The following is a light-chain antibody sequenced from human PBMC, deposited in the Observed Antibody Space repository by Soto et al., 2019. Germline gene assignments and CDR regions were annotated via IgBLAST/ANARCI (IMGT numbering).Light chain of an antibody. J-gene: IGKJ2*01. CDR3: QEYNAFSRT. CDR2: KAS. CDR1: RSISNW. V-gene: IGKV1-5*03. Sequence: DIQMTQSPSTLSPSVGDRATITCRASRSISNWLAWYQQKPGKAPKLLIYKASSLESGVPSRFSGSESGTEFTLTISSLQPDDFAIYYCQEYNAFSRTFGQGTKLQIK.